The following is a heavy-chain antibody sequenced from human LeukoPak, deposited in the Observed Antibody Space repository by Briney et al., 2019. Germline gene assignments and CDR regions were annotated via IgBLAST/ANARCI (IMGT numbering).Heavy chain of an antibody. CDR3: ARLGRYHYYYYYMDV. CDR1: GYSFTSYW. J-gene: IGHJ6*03. CDR2: IYPGDSDT. D-gene: IGHD3-9*01. Sequence: GESLKISCKGSGYSFTSYWIGWVRQMPGKGLEWMGIIYPGDSDTRYSPSFQGQVTISADKSISTAYLQWSSLKASDTAMYYCARLGRYHYYYYYMDVWGKGTTVTVSS. V-gene: IGHV5-51*01.